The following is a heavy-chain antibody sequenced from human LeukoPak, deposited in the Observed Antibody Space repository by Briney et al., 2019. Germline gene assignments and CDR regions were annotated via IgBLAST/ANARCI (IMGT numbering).Heavy chain of an antibody. Sequence: GGSLRLSCAASGFTFSSYSMNWVRQAPGQGLEWVSSISSSSSYIYYADSVKGRFTISRDNATNSLYLHMNSLRAADTAAYYNASPLPVTTGLHYWGQGILVTVSS. V-gene: IGHV3-21*03. CDR3: ASPLPVTTGLHY. D-gene: IGHD4-11*01. CDR2: ISSSSSYI. J-gene: IGHJ4*02. CDR1: GFTFSSYS.